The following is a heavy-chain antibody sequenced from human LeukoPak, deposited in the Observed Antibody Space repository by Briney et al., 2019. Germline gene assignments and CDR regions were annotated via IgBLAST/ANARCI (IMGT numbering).Heavy chain of an antibody. CDR3: ARHSTVTTLVLDP. D-gene: IGHD4-17*01. CDR2: IYYSGST. V-gene: IGHV4-39*01. CDR1: GGSISSSNYY. J-gene: IGHJ5*02. Sequence: SETLSLTCTVSGGSISSSNYYWGWIRQPPGKELEWIGSIYYSGSTFYNPSLKSRVTISVDTSKNQLSLKLSSVTAADTAVYYCARHSTVTTLVLDPWGQGTRVTVSS.